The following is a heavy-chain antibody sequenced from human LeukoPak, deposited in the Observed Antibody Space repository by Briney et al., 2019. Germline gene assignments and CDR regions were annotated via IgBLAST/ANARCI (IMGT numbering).Heavy chain of an antibody. Sequence: GGSLRLSRAASGFTFSSYAMSWVRQAPGKGLEWVSAISGSGGSTYYADPVKGRFTISRDNSKNTLYLQMNSLRAEDTAVYYCAKWRSYSGSYYFDYWGQGTLVTVSS. CDR2: ISGSGGST. CDR1: GFTFSSYA. D-gene: IGHD1-26*01. V-gene: IGHV3-23*01. J-gene: IGHJ4*02. CDR3: AKWRSYSGSYYFDY.